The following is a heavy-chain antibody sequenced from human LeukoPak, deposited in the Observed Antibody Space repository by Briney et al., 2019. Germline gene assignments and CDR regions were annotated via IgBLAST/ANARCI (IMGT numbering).Heavy chain of an antibody. CDR2: IYYSDNT. Sequence: SETLSLTCTVSGVSISSYYWSWIRQPPGKGLEWIGYIYYSDNTNYNSSLKSRVTISEDTSKNQFSLKLTSVTAADTAVYYCARRLWNYGSGSYYFDYWGQGTLVTVSS. D-gene: IGHD3-10*01. J-gene: IGHJ4*02. CDR3: ARRLWNYGSGSYYFDY. CDR1: GVSISSYY. V-gene: IGHV4-59*01.